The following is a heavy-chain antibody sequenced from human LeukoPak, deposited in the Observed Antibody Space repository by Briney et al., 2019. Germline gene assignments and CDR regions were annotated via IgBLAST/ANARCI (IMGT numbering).Heavy chain of an antibody. V-gene: IGHV1-69*01. CDR1: GGTFSSYA. D-gene: IGHD3-22*01. J-gene: IGHJ5*02. Sequence: ASVKVSCKASGGTFSSYAISWVRQAPGQGLEWMGGIIPIFGIANYAQKFQGRVTITVDGSTSTAYMELSSLRSEDTAVYYCASSIRRSGYYYDIVPWGQGTLVTVSS. CDR2: IIPIFGIA. CDR3: ASSIRRSGYYYDIVP.